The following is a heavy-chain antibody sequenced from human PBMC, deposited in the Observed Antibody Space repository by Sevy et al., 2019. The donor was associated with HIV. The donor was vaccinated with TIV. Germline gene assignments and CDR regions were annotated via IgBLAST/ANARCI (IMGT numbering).Heavy chain of an antibody. CDR2: ISSSGSTI. CDR1: GFTFSDYY. V-gene: IGHV3-11*01. CDR3: ARVPEEQLVPYLDY. J-gene: IGHJ4*02. D-gene: IGHD6-6*01. Sequence: WGSLRLSCAASGFTFSDYYMSWIRQAPGKGLEWVSYISSSGSTIYYADSVKGRFTISRDNAKNSLYLQMNSLRAEDTAVYYCARVPEEQLVPYLDYWGQGTLVTVSS.